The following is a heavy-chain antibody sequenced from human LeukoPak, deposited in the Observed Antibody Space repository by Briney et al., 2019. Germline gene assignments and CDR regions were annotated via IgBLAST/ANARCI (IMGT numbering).Heavy chain of an antibody. J-gene: IGHJ4*02. CDR2: IYTSGST. CDR3: ARQGEYFDWLLYPGGFDY. Sequence: SETLSLTCTVSGGSINSYYWSWIRQPPGKGLEWIGRIYTSGSTNYNPSLKSRVTISGDTSKNQFSLKLSSVTAADTAVYYCARQGEYFDWLLYPGGFDYWGQGTLVTVSS. V-gene: IGHV4-4*07. D-gene: IGHD3-9*01. CDR1: GGSINSYY.